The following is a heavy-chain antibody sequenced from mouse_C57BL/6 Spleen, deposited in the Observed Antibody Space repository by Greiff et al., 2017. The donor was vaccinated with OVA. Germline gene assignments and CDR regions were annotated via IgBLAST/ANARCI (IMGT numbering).Heavy chain of an antibody. J-gene: IGHJ1*03. Sequence: QVHVKQSGAELVRPGASVKLSCKASGYTFTDYYINWVKQRPGQGLEWIARIYPGSGNTYYNEKFKGKATLTAEKSSSTAYMQLSSLTSEDSAVYFCVRSYYDGSSYVWYFDVWGKGTTVTVSS. V-gene: IGHV1-76*01. CDR3: VRSYYDGSSYVWYFDV. CDR2: IYPGSGNT. CDR1: GYTFTDYY. D-gene: IGHD1-1*01.